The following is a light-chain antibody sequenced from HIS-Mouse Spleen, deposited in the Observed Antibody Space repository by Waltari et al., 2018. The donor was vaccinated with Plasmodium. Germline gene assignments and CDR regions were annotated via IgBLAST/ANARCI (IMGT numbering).Light chain of an antibody. CDR2: GAS. V-gene: IGKV3-20*01. J-gene: IGKJ2*01. CDR3: QQYGSSPPYT. CDR1: QSVSSSY. Sequence: EIVLTHSPDTLSLSPGVRSTLPCRASQSVSSSYLAWYQQKPGQAPRLLIYGASSRATGIPDRFSGSGSGTDFTLTISRLEPEDFAVYYCQQYGSSPPYTFGQGTKLEIK.